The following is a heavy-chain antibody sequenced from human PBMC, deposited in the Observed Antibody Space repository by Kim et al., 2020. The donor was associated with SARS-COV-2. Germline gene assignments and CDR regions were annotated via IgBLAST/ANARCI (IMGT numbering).Heavy chain of an antibody. Sequence: GGSLRLSCAASGLTFSDYALSWVRQAPGKGLEWVSGISDSGVHTYYADSVKGRFTISRDNLKSTLYLQMNSLRAEDTAVYYCASWKYQVLFWFDPWGQGTLVTVSS. CDR1: GLTFSDYA. D-gene: IGHD2-2*01. V-gene: IGHV3-23*01. CDR3: ASWKYQVLFWFDP. J-gene: IGHJ5*02. CDR2: ISDSGVHT.